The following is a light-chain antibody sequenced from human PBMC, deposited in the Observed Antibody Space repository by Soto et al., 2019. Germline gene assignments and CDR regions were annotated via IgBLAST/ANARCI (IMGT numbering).Light chain of an antibody. J-gene: IGKJ1*01. V-gene: IGKV3-20*01. CDR1: QSVSRNF. Sequence: EIVLTQSPGTLSLSPGERATLSCRASQSVSRNFFAWYQQKPGQAPRLLIYGASNRSTGIPDRFSGSGSGTDFTITISRLEPEDFAVYYCRQYDNSPRTFGQGTKVEI. CDR2: GAS. CDR3: RQYDNSPRT.